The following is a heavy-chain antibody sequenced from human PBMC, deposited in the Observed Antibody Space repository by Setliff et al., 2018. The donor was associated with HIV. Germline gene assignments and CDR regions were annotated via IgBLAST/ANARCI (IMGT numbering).Heavy chain of an antibody. CDR2: IIPLFGTA. V-gene: IGHV1-69*13. CDR1: GGTFSGHA. D-gene: IGHD1-26*01. CDR3: ARAPALEHATGWYSSSNRFDP. J-gene: IGHJ5*02. Sequence: SVKVSCKAAGGTFSGHAINWVRQAPGQGLEWMGEIIPLFGTAHYAQRFQGRVTITADHSASTAYMELSRLKSADTAVYYCARAPALEHATGWYSSSNRFDPWGQGTQVTVSS.